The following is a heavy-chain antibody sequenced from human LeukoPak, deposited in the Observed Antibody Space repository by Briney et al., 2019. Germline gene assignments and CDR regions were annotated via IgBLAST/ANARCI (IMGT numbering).Heavy chain of an antibody. CDR3: AKGPTVTKYGWGVDH. V-gene: IGHV3-23*01. CDR2: ISGSGGST. J-gene: IGHJ4*02. D-gene: IGHD4-17*01. CDR1: GLTFSSYA. Sequence: PGGSLGLSCAASGLTFSSYAMSWVRQAPGKGLEWVSGISGSGGSTYYADSVKGRFTISRDNSKNTLYMQMNSLRAEDTAVYYCAKGPTVTKYGWGVDHWGQGTLVTVSS.